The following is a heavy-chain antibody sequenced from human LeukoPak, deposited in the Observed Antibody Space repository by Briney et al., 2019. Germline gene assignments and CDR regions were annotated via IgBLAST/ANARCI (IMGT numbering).Heavy chain of an antibody. V-gene: IGHV3-33*01. D-gene: IGHD6-6*01. CDR1: GFTFSSYG. J-gene: IGHJ5*02. CDR2: IWYDGSNK. Sequence: GGSLRLSCAASGFTFSSYGMHWVRQAPGKGLEWVAVIWYDGSNKYYADSVKGRFTISRDNSKNTLYLQMNSLRAEDTAVYYCARFQPIYSNSYAWFDPWGQGTLVTVSS. CDR3: ARFQPIYSNSYAWFDP.